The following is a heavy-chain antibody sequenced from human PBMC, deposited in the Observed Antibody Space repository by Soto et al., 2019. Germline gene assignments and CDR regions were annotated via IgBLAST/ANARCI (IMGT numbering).Heavy chain of an antibody. D-gene: IGHD4-17*01. CDR3: ARVGPRSYGRTLKWFDP. Sequence: SETLSLTCAVYGGSFSGYYWSWIRQPPGKGLEWIGEINHSGSTNYNPSLKSRVTISVDTSKNQFSLKLSSVTAADTAVYYCARVGPRSYGRTLKWFDPWGQGTLVTVSS. CDR1: GGSFSGYY. J-gene: IGHJ5*02. CDR2: INHSGST. V-gene: IGHV4-34*01.